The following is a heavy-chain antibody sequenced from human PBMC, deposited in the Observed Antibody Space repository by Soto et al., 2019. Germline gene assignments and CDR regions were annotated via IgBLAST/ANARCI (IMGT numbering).Heavy chain of an antibody. J-gene: IGHJ6*02. CDR1: GGSIRTTNYY. CDR3: ARHRNYYYYGMDV. CDR2: IYYSGST. V-gene: IGHV4-39*01. Sequence: SETLSLTCAVSGGSIRTTNYYWGWIRQPPGKGLEWIGSIYYSGSTYHNPSLKSRVTISVDTSKNQFSLNLSSVTAADTAVYYCARHRNYYYYGMDVWGQGTTVTVSS.